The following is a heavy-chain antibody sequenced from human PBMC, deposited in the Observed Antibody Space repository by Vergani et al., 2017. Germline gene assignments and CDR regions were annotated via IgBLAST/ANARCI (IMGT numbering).Heavy chain of an antibody. D-gene: IGHD6-19*01. Sequence: QVQLVQSGAEVKKPGSSVKVSCKASGGTFSSYAISWVRQAPGQGLEWMGGIIPIFGTANYAQKFQGRVTITADESTSTAYMELSSLRSEDTAVYYCARDPRGIAVAGNRDYYYYGMDVWGQGTTVTVSS. CDR2: IIPIFGTA. V-gene: IGHV1-69*01. CDR3: ARDPRGIAVAGNRDYYYYGMDV. J-gene: IGHJ6*02. CDR1: GGTFSSYA.